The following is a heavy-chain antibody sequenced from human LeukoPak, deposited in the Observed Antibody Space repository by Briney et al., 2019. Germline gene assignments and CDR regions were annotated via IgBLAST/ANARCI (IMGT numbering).Heavy chain of an antibody. CDR2: IRNEVDGATT. Sequence: GGSLRLSCAASGFTFKDAWMAWVRQAPGKGLEWIARIRNEVDGATTTYATSVKGRFNISRDDSRNTLYLQMQSLKSEDTALYYCATDRLFHNYWGQGTLVTVSS. CDR1: GFTFKDAW. V-gene: IGHV3-15*01. CDR3: ATDRLFHNY. D-gene: IGHD2-21*01. J-gene: IGHJ4*02.